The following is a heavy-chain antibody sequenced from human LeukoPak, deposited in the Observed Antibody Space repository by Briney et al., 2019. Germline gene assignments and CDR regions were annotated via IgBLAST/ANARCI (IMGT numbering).Heavy chain of an antibody. V-gene: IGHV4-59*01. D-gene: IGHD3-9*01. J-gene: IGHJ4*02. CDR2: IYYSGGT. CDR3: ARGPSSYYDILAG. Sequence: PSETLSLTCTVSGGSISSYYWSWIRQPPGKGLEWIGYIYYSGGTNYNPSLKSRVTISVDTSKNQFSLKLSSVTAADTAVYYCARGPSSYYDILAGWGQGTLVTVSS. CDR1: GGSISSYY.